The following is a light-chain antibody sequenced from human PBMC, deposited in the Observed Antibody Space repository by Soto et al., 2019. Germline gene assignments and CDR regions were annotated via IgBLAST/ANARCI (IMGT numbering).Light chain of an antibody. V-gene: IGKV3-20*01. CDR2: GAS. CDR3: QQYGSSPRT. Sequence: EIVLTQSPGTLSMSPGERATLSCRASQSISSNYLAWYQQKPGQAPRLLIYGASSRATGIPDRFSGSGSGTDFPLTISRLEAEVFAVNYCQQYGSSPRTFGQGTKVEFK. J-gene: IGKJ1*01. CDR1: QSISSNY.